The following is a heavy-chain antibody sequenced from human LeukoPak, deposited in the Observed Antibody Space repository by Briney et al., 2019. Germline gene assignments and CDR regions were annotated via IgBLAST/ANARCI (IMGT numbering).Heavy chain of an antibody. J-gene: IGHJ4*02. CDR2: IRDDGSNK. Sequence: PGGSLRLSWVASGFTFRSDYMHGVRRAPDKGLEWVAFIRDDGSNKYYADSVKGRFTISRDNSKTTLYLQMNSLRAEDTAVYYCAKDYWDYYDSSGSTFVNWGQGPLVTVSS. CDR1: GFTFRSDY. D-gene: IGHD3-22*01. CDR3: AKDYWDYYDSSGSTFVN. V-gene: IGHV3-30*02.